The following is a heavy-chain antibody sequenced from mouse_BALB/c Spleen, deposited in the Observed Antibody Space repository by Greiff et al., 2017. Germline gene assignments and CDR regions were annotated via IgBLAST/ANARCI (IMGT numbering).Heavy chain of an antibody. Sequence: VQLQQSGPELVKPGASVKMSCKASGYTFTSYVMHWVKQKPGQGLEWIGYINPYNDGTKYNEKFKGKATLTSDKSSSTAYMELSSLTSEDSAVYYCAIYYDYDDYYAMDYWGQGTSVTVSS. CDR1: GYTFTSYV. CDR2: INPYNDGT. D-gene: IGHD2-4*01. J-gene: IGHJ4*01. V-gene: IGHV1-14*01. CDR3: AIYYDYDDYYAMDY.